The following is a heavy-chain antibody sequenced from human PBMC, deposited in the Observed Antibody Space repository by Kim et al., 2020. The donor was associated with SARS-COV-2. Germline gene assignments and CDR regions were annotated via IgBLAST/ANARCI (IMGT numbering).Heavy chain of an antibody. D-gene: IGHD3-16*01. Sequence: KYQCRVTITADKSTSTAYMELSSLRSEDTAVYYCARSSITGLYGTGPFDYWGQGTLVTVSS. J-gene: IGHJ4*02. V-gene: IGHV1-69*02. CDR3: ARSSITGLYGTGPFDY.